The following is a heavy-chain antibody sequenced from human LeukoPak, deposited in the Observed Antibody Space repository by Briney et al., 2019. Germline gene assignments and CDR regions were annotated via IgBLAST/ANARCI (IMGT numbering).Heavy chain of an antibody. J-gene: IGHJ4*02. CDR3: ARAMITFGGVIVYPDY. V-gene: IGHV1-18*01. CDR1: GYTFTSYG. D-gene: IGHD3-16*02. Sequence: ASVKVSCKASGYTFTSYGISWVRQAPGQGLERMGWISAYNGNTNYAQKLQGRVTMTTDTSTSTAYMELRSLRSDDTAVYYCARAMITFGGVIVYPDYWAREPWSPSPQ. CDR2: ISAYNGNT.